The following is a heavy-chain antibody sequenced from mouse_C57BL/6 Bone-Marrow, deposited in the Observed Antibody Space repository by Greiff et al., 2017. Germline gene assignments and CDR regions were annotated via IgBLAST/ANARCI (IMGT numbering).Heavy chain of an antibody. Sequence: VKLMESGAELVKPGASVKVSCKASGYTFTSYWMHWVKQRPGQGLEWIGRIHPSDSDTNYNQKFKGKATLTVDKSSSTAYMQLSSLTSEDSAVYYCAIGAQLRLPYYAMDYWGQGTSVTVSS. CDR2: IHPSDSDT. V-gene: IGHV1-74*01. CDR3: AIGAQLRLPYYAMDY. D-gene: IGHD3-1*01. CDR1: GYTFTSYW. J-gene: IGHJ4*01.